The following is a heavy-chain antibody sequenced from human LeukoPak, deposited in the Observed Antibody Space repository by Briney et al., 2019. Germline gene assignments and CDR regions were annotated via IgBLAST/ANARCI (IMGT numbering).Heavy chain of an antibody. D-gene: IGHD2-2*02. Sequence: GGSLRLSCAASGFTFSSYAMSWVRQAPGKGLEWVSAISGGGGSTYYADSVKGRFTISRDNSKNTLYLQMNSLRAEDTAVYYCAKASCSSTSCYSFDYWGQGALVTVSS. CDR1: GFTFSSYA. CDR3: AKASCSSTSCYSFDY. V-gene: IGHV3-23*01. J-gene: IGHJ4*02. CDR2: ISGGGGST.